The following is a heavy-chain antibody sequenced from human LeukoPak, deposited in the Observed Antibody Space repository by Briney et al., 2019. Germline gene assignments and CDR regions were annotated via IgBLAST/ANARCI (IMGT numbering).Heavy chain of an antibody. CDR1: GGSISRYY. J-gene: IGHJ4*02. V-gene: IGHV4-59*01. D-gene: IGHD3-16*01. Sequence: SETLSLTCTVSGGSISRYYWSWVRQPPGKGLEWIGYIYYSGTTNYNPSLKSRVTMSVDTSKNQFSLNLSSVTAADTAVHHCARDRYALGYWGQGTLVTVSS. CDR2: IYYSGTT. CDR3: ARDRYALGY.